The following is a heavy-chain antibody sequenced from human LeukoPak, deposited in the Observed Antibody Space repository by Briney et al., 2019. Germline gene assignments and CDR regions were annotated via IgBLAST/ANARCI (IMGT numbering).Heavy chain of an antibody. D-gene: IGHD4-17*01. V-gene: IGHV4-59*01. CDR3: ARLIISGDYVFDY. CDR1: GGSISGYY. J-gene: IGHJ4*02. Sequence: SETLSLTCTVSGGSISGYYWSWVRQTPGKRMEWLGYIYYSGSTSYKPSLKSRVTISGDTSKNQISLKLSSVTAADTAVYYCARLIISGDYVFDYWGQGTLVTVSS. CDR2: IYYSGST.